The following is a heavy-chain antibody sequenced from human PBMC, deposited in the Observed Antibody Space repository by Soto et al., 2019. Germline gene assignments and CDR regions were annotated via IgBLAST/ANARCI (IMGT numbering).Heavy chain of an antibody. J-gene: IGHJ6*02. CDR2: ISYDGSNK. D-gene: IGHD6-13*01. CDR3: ARDEGARHSSSSYVVWAGGPWYYGMDV. CDR1: GFTFSSYA. V-gene: IGHV3-30-3*01. Sequence: QVQLVESGGGVVQPGRSLRLSCAASGFTFSSYAMHWVRQAPGKGLEWVAVISYDGSNKYYAYSVKGRFTISRDNSKNTLNLQMNSLRAEVTAVYYGARDEGARHSSSSYVVWAGGPWYYGMDVWGQGTTVTVSS.